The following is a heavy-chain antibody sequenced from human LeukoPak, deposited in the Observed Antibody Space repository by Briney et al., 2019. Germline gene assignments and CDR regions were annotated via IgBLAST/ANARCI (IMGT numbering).Heavy chain of an antibody. V-gene: IGHV3-23*01. J-gene: IGHJ4*02. CDR1: GFTFNNYG. CDR3: AILSIDSGTWGRY. CDR2: ISGSGGST. Sequence: GGSLRLSCADSGFTFNNYGMSWVRQAPGKGLEWVSAISGSGGSTYYADSVKGRFTISRDNSKNTLYLQMNSLRAEDTAVYYCAILSIDSGTWGRYWGQGTLVTVSS. D-gene: IGHD6-13*01.